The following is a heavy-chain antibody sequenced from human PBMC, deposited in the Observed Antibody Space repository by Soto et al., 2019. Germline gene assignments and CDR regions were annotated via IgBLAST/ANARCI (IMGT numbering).Heavy chain of an antibody. V-gene: IGHV4-59*01. Sequence: SETLSLTCTVSGGSISNYYWSWIRQPPGKGLEWIGYIYYSGSTNYNPSLKSRVTISVDTSKNQFSLNLNSVTAADTAVYYCARGVAFDVWGQGTMVTVS. D-gene: IGHD6-13*01. J-gene: IGHJ3*01. CDR3: ARGVAFDV. CDR1: GGSISNYY. CDR2: IYYSGST.